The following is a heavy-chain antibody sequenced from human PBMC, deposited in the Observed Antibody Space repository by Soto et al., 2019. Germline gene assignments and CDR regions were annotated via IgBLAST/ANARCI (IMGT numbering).Heavy chain of an antibody. D-gene: IGHD6-25*01. J-gene: IGHJ6*03. V-gene: IGHV3-7*05. CDR2: IKQDGSEK. Sequence: GGSLRLSCAASGFTFSSYWMSWVRQAPGKGLEWVANIKQDGSEKYYVDSVKGRFTISRDNAKNSLYLQMNSLRAEDTAVYYCARVAARTGLYYYYMDVWGKGTTVTVSS. CDR3: ARVAARTGLYYYYMDV. CDR1: GFTFSSYW.